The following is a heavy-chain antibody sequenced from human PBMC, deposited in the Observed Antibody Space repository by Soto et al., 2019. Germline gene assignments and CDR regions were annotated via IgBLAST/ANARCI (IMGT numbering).Heavy chain of an antibody. CDR3: AKDSRSGYENYYYGMDV. CDR1: GFTFSSYG. Sequence: GGSLRLSCAASGFTFSSYGMHWVRQAPGKGLEWVAVISYDGSNKYYADSVKGRFTISRDNSKNTLYLQMNSLRAEDTAVYYCAKDSRSGYENYYYGMDVWGQGTTVTVSS. CDR2: ISYDGSNK. V-gene: IGHV3-30*18. D-gene: IGHD5-12*01. J-gene: IGHJ6*02.